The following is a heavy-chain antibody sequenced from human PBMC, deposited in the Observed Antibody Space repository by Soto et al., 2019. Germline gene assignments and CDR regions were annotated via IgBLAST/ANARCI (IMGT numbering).Heavy chain of an antibody. CDR3: TTDLDYHKNHYYYYGMDV. V-gene: IGHV3-15*01. CDR2: IKSKTDGGTT. J-gene: IGHJ6*02. CDR1: GFTFSNAL. Sequence: GGSLRLSCAASGFTFSNALMSWVRQAPGKGLEWVGRIKSKTDGGTTDYAAPVKGRFTISRDDSKNTLYLQMNSLKTEDTAVYYCTTDLDYHKNHYYYYGMDVWGQGTTVTVYS. D-gene: IGHD4-17*01.